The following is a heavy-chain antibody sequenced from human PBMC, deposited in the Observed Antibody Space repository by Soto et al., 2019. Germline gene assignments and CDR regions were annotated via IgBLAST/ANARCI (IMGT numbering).Heavy chain of an antibody. D-gene: IGHD2-15*01. CDR1: GFTFSSYG. V-gene: IGHV3-33*01. CDR2: IWYDGSNK. Sequence: QVQLVESGGGVVQPGRSLRLSCAASGFTFSSYGMHWVRQAPGKGLEWVAVIWYDGSNKYYADSVKGRFTISRDNSKNTLYLEMNSLRAEDTAVYYCARVSVVSGDYYYGMDVWGQGTTVTVSS. CDR3: ARVSVVSGDYYYGMDV. J-gene: IGHJ6*02.